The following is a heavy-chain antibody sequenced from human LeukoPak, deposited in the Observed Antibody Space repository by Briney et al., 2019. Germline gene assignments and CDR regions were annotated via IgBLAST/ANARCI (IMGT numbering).Heavy chain of an antibody. CDR2: IYHSGST. CDR1: GYSISSGYY. Sequence: SETLSLTCAVSGYSISSGYYWGWIRQPPGKGLEWIESIYHSGSTYYNPSLKSRVTISVDTSKNQFSLKLSSVTAADTAVYYCARGGVFGVVINFDYWGQGTLVTVSS. CDR3: ARGGVFGVVINFDY. J-gene: IGHJ4*02. D-gene: IGHD3-3*01. V-gene: IGHV4-38-2*01.